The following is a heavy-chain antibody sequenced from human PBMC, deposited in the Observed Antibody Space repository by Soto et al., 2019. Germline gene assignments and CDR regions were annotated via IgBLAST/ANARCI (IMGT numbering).Heavy chain of an antibody. CDR3: ARSPYDSNGYYYDY. CDR2: IDPGDSYT. V-gene: IGHV5-10-1*01. J-gene: IGHJ4*02. Sequence: GESLKISCNGSGYSFASYWINWVRQMPGKGLEWMGRIDPGDSYTNYSPSFQGHVTISADKSISTAYLLWSSLKASDTAMYFCARSPYDSNGYYYDYWGQGTLVTVSS. CDR1: GYSFASYW. D-gene: IGHD3-22*01.